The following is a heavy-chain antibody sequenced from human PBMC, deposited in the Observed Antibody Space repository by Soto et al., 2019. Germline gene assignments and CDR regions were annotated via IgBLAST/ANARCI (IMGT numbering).Heavy chain of an antibody. CDR1: GDSISRNGYF. CDR3: ARGSNSGAAPFDY. V-gene: IGHV4-31*03. D-gene: IGHD1-26*01. Sequence: SETLSLTCTGSGDSISRNGYFWTWIRQHPGKGLEWIGYIYYSGSSYYNPSLKSRVIISVDTSKNQFSLKLSSVTAADTAVYYCARGSNSGAAPFDYWGQGTLVTVSS. J-gene: IGHJ4*02. CDR2: IYYSGSS.